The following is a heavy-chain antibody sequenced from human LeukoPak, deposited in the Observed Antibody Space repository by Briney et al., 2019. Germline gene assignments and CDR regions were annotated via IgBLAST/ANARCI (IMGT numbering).Heavy chain of an antibody. CDR2: IWYDGSNK. Sequence: PGGSLRLSCAASGFTFSSYGMHWVRQAPGKGLEWVAVIWYDGSNKYYADSVKGRFTISRDNSKNTLYLQMNSLRAEDTAVYYCARGRRYDILTGYYMDAFDIWGQGTMVTVSS. V-gene: IGHV3-33*01. CDR1: GFTFSSYG. J-gene: IGHJ3*02. CDR3: ARGRRYDILTGYYMDAFDI. D-gene: IGHD3-9*01.